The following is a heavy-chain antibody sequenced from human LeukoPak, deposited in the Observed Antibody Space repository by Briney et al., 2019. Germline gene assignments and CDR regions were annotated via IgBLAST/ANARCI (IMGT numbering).Heavy chain of an antibody. CDR2: INPSGGST. J-gene: IGHJ4*02. CDR3: AREFYILTGYSAGPYFDY. CDR1: GYTFTSYY. V-gene: IGHV1-46*01. Sequence: ASVKVSCKASGYTFTSYYIHWVRQAPGQGLEWMGIINPSGGSTSYAQKFQGRVTMTRDTSTSTVYMELSSLRSEDTAVYYCAREFYILTGYSAGPYFDYWGQGTLVTVSS. D-gene: IGHD3-9*01.